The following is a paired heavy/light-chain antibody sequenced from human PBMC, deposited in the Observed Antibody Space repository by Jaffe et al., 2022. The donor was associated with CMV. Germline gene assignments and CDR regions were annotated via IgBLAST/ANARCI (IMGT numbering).Light chain of an antibody. CDR1: RMGEKS. CDR2: QDR. Sequence: SYELTQPPSVSVSPGQTASIACSGDRMGEKSACWYQQKSGQSPILVIYQDRKRPSGIPERFSGSNSGNTATLTISGTQAMDEADYYCQAWDSSAGYVFGTGTKVTVL. CDR3: QAWDSSAGYV. J-gene: IGLJ1*01. V-gene: IGLV3-1*01.
Heavy chain of an antibody. Sequence: QLQLQESGPGLVKPSETLSLTCTVSGGSIRSSSYYWGWIRQPPGKGLEWIGSFYYNGNTYYNPSLKSRVTISGDTSKNQFSLKLTSVTAADMAVYYCARRQGSAARGGYFDPWGQGTLVTVSS. CDR3: ARRQGSAARGGYFDP. J-gene: IGHJ5*02. CDR2: FYYNGNT. V-gene: IGHV4-39*01. D-gene: IGHD1-26*01. CDR1: GGSIRSSSYY.